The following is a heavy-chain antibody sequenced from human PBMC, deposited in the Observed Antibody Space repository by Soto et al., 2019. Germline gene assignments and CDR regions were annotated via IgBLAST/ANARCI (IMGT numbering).Heavy chain of an antibody. J-gene: IGHJ5*02. CDR1: GGSISNNNW. CDR2: VYHSGST. Sequence: QVQLEESGPGRVKPSGTLSLTCTVSGGSISNNNWWTWIRQSPGKGPEGIGEVYHSGSTDYSPSLKSRVTRSVDKSKNQFSLKLTSVTAADTAVYYCARGMGALASFSHWFDTWGQGILVTVSS. CDR3: ARGMGALASFSHWFDT. D-gene: IGHD6-19*01. V-gene: IGHV4-4*02.